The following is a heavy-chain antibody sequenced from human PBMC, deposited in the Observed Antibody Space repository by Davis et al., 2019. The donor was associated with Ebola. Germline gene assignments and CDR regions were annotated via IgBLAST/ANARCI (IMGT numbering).Heavy chain of an antibody. CDR1: GFTFSSYW. CDR3: ARAPTWSQINYYCFDY. V-gene: IGHV3-21*01. Sequence: GESLKISCAASGFTFSSYWMHWVRQAPGKGLEWVSSISSSSSYIYYADSVKGRFTISRDNAKNSLYLQMNSLRAEDTAVYYCARAPTWSQINYYCFDYWGQGTPVTVSS. D-gene: IGHD3-10*01. CDR2: ISSSSSYI. J-gene: IGHJ4*02.